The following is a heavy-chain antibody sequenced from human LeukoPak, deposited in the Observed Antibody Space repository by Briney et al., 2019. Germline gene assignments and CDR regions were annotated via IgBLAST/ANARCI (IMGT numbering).Heavy chain of an antibody. J-gene: IGHJ4*02. CDR3: AREPTYTNSWYTTCDY. Sequence: GGSLRLSCAASGFTFRNYSMHWVRQAPGKGLEWISYITGSSSTVYYADSVKGRFTISRDNAKSSLYLQMSSLRAEDTAVYYCAREPTYTNSWYTTCDYWGQGTLVTVS. D-gene: IGHD6-19*01. CDR2: ITGSSSTV. CDR1: GFTFRNYS. V-gene: IGHV3-48*01.